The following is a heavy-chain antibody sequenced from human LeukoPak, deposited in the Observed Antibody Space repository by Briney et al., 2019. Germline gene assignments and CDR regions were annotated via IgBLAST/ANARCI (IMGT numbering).Heavy chain of an antibody. D-gene: IGHD6-19*01. CDR1: GYSISSGYY. J-gene: IGHJ3*02. Sequence: SETLSLTCAVSGYSISSGYYWGWIRQPPGKGLEWIGSIYHSGSTYYNPSLKSRVTISVDTSKNQFSLKLSSVTAADTAVYYCARHSSGWSIDFGIWGQGTMVTVSS. V-gene: IGHV4-38-2*01. CDR3: ARHSSGWSIDFGI. CDR2: IYHSGST.